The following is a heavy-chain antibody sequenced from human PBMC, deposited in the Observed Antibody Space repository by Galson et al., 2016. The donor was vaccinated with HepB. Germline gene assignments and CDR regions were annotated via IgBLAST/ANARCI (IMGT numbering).Heavy chain of an antibody. D-gene: IGHD3-22*01. J-gene: IGHJ4*02. CDR2: IGGSGGRT. V-gene: IGHV3-23*01. CDR3: AKSIDSGGFYFERGADY. CDR1: GFTFSSYA. Sequence: SLRLSCAASGFTFSSYAMTWVRQPPGKGLEWVSTIGGSGGRTYYADSVEGRFTISRDNSKSTLYLQMNGLSAEDTAVYYCAKSIDSGGFYFERGADYWGQGTLVTVSS.